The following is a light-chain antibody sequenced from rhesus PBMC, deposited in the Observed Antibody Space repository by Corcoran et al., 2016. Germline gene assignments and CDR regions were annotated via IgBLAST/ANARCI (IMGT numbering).Light chain of an antibody. V-gene: IGKV3-10*01. Sequence: QVILTQSPATLSLSPGERATLSCRASQSVSRFLAWYQQKPGQVPRLLISGAFRRATGIPDRFSASGSGTDFPLTINRLEPEVVGIYHCYQHSSGYSFGQGTKVEIK. J-gene: IGKJ2*01. CDR2: GAF. CDR3: YQHSSGYS. CDR1: QSVSRF.